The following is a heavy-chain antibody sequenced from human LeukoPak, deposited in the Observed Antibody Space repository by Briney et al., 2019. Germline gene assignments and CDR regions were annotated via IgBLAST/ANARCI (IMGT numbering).Heavy chain of an antibody. J-gene: IGHJ5*02. V-gene: IGHV3-66*01. CDR3: ARDKLTGTYYNWFDP. D-gene: IGHD1/OR15-1a*01. Sequence: GGSLTLSCAAPGFTVSNNYMRWVRQAPGKGLEWVSLIYSGGSTYYADSVKGRFIISRDNSKNTLYLQMNSLRAEDTAVYYCARDKLTGTYYNWFDPWGQGTLVTVSS. CDR2: IYSGGST. CDR1: GFTVSNNY.